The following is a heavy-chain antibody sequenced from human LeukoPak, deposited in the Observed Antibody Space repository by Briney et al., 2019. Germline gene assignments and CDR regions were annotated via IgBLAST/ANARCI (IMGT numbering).Heavy chain of an antibody. CDR1: GFTFSSYA. Sequence: GGSLRLSCAASGFTFSSYAMRWVRQAAGKGMEWVSAISGSGGSTYYADCVKGRFTISIDNSKNTLYLQMNSLRAEDTAVYYCAKGSRIAVAAPNAYWGQGTLVTVSS. CDR2: ISGSGGST. D-gene: IGHD6-19*01. J-gene: IGHJ4*02. CDR3: AKGSRIAVAAPNAY. V-gene: IGHV3-23*01.